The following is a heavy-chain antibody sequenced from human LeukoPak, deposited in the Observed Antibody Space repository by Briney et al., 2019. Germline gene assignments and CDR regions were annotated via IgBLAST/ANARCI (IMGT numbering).Heavy chain of an antibody. CDR3: ARLVYGSGSHDY. CDR2: IYYSGST. J-gene: IGHJ4*02. Sequence: SETLSLTCTVPGGSISSYYWSWIRQPPGKGLEWIGYIYYSGSTNYNPSLKSRVTISVDTSKNQFSLKLSSVTAADTAVYYCARLVYGSGSHDYWGQGTLVTVSS. D-gene: IGHD3-10*01. CDR1: GGSISSYY. V-gene: IGHV4-59*01.